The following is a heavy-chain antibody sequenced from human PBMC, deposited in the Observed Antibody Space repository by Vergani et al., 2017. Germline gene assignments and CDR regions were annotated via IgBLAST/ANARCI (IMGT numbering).Heavy chain of an antibody. CDR1: SGSISNGEYY. V-gene: IGHV4-30-4*08. J-gene: IGHJ4*02. D-gene: IGHD6-19*01. CDR3: ARGSPSALALDF. Sequence: QVQLQESRPGLVKPSETLSLTCTVSSGSISNGEYYWTWIRHPPGKGPEWIGYIYNTGAAHSSPSLKRRLSLSVDTSKSQFSLKLSSVTAADTAVYFCARGSPSALALDFWGQGTQVTVSA. CDR2: IYNTGAA.